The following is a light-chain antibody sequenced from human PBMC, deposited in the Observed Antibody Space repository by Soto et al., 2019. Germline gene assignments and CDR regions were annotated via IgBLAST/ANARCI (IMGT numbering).Light chain of an antibody. CDR2: DAS. CDR3: LQYSSHSWT. CDR1: RSISDW. V-gene: IGKV1-5*01. Sequence: DIQMTQSPSTLSPSVGDRVTITCRASRSISDWLAWYQQKPGKAPKLLIFDASSLKSGVPSRFSGSGSGTEFTLTISRLKPDDVATYYCLQYSSHSWTFGQGTKVDIK. J-gene: IGKJ1*01.